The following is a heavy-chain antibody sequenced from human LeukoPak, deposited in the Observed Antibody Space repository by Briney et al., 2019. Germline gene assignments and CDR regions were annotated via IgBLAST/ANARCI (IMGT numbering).Heavy chain of an antibody. CDR2: IIPIFGTA. J-gene: IGHJ4*02. CDR1: GYTFTSYG. D-gene: IGHD7-27*01. Sequence: GASVKVSCKASGYTFTSYGISWVRQAPGQGLEWMGGIIPIFGTANYAQKFQGRVTITTDESTSTAYMELSSLRSEDTAVYYCARLQTGEGEYYFDYWGQGTLVTVSS. CDR3: ARLQTGEGEYYFDY. V-gene: IGHV1-69*05.